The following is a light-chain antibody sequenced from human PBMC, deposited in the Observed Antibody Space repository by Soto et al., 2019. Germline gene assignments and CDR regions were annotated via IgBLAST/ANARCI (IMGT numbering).Light chain of an antibody. J-gene: IGKJ1*01. CDR1: QGVSTST. Sequence: EIVLTQSPGTLSLSPGERATFPSRALQGVSTSTLAWYQQKPGQPPRLLIYGASSRATGIPDRFSGSGSGTDFTLTISRLEPEDFAVYYCQQYGSSLTPWTFGQGTKVEIK. CDR2: GAS. V-gene: IGKV3-20*01. CDR3: QQYGSSLTPWT.